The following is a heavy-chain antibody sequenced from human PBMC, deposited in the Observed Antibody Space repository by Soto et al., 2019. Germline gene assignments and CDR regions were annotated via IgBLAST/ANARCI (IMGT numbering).Heavy chain of an antibody. J-gene: IGHJ3*02. Sequence: SETLSLTCAVSGGSFDTYYWNWIRQSPGKGLEWIGESNHRGSNNYSPSLKSRVTISLDTYKNQFSLKLTSVTAADTAVYYCARGGSSDWQVALDMWGQGTMVTVSS. CDR1: GGSFDTYY. CDR2: SNHRGSN. D-gene: IGHD6-19*01. CDR3: ARGGSSDWQVALDM. V-gene: IGHV4-34*01.